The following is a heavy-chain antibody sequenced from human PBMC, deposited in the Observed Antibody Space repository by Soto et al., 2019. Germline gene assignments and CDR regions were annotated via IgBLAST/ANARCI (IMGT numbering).Heavy chain of an antibody. D-gene: IGHD1-26*01. V-gene: IGHV3-23*01. CDR2: ISGSGGST. J-gene: IGHJ4*02. Sequence: EVQLLESGGGLVQPGGSLRLSCAASGFTFSSYAMRWVRQAPVKGLEWVSAISGSGGSTYYADSVKGRFTISRDNSKNTLYLQMTSLRAEDTAVYYCARRGSGSHYDYWGQGTLVTVSS. CDR3: ARRGSGSHYDY. CDR1: GFTFSSYA.